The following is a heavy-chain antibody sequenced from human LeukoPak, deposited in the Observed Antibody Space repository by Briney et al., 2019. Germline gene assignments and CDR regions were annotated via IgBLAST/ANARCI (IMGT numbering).Heavy chain of an antibody. CDR1: GYTLTELS. V-gene: IGHV1-24*01. D-gene: IGHD6-25*01. CDR2: FDPEDGDT. J-gene: IGHJ5*02. Sequence: ASVKVSCKVSGYTLTELSMHWVRQAPGKGLEWMGGFDPEDGDTIYAQNFQGRVTMTEDTSTDTAYMELNNLTSEDTAVYYCVRFAAGPDPYYPWGQGTLVTVSS. CDR3: VRFAAGPDPYYP.